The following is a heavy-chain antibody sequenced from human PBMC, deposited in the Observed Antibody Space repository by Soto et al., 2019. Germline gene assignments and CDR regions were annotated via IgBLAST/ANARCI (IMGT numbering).Heavy chain of an antibody. Sequence: PGGSLRLSCAASGFTFTTYAMTWVRQAPGKGLEWVSSVTANGGRTYYADSVRGRFTISRDSSKNTLYLQMNSLRADDTAVYYCARDGPGHVEMATIHYYYYGMDVWGQGTTVTVSS. V-gene: IGHV3-23*01. CDR3: ARDGPGHVEMATIHYYYYGMDV. J-gene: IGHJ6*02. CDR2: VTANGGRT. D-gene: IGHD5-12*01. CDR1: GFTFTTYA.